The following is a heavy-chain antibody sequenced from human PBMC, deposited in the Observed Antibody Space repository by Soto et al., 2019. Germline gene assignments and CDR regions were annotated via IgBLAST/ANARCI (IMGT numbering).Heavy chain of an antibody. CDR3: ARVDGFCSSTSCYEVWFDP. CDR1: GFTFSTYA. D-gene: IGHD2-2*01. CDR2: IGGSGSNT. Sequence: EVQLLESGGGLVQPGGSLRLSCAASGFTFSTYAMSWVRQAPGKGLEWVSAIGGSGSNTYYADSVKGRFTISRDDSKSTLYLQMNSLRAEDTAVYYCARVDGFCSSTSCYEVWFDPWGQGTLVTVSS. V-gene: IGHV3-23*01. J-gene: IGHJ5*02.